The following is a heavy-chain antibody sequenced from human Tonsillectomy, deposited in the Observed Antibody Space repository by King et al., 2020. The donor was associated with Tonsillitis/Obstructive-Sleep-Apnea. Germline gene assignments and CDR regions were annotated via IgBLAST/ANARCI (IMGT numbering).Heavy chain of an antibody. CDR1: GFTFSHAW. D-gene: IGHD2-15*01. CDR3: SSLPGLHSGLMGV. Sequence: VQLVESGGGLVKPGGSLRLSCEASGFTFSHAWMNWVRQAPGKGLEWVGQIKSKTDGGTTDLAAPVRGRFTISRDDSKNRLYLQMNSLKTEDTAVYYCSSLPGLHSGLMGVWGTGTTVSVSS. J-gene: IGHJ6*03. CDR2: IKSKTDGGTT. V-gene: IGHV3-15*01.